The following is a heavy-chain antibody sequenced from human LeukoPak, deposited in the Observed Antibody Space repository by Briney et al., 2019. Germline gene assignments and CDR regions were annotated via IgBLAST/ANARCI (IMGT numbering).Heavy chain of an antibody. CDR1: GGSISIYY. Sequence: SSETLSLTCTVSGGSISIYYWSWIRQPPGKGLEWIGYIYYSGSTNYNPSLKSRVTISVDTSKNQFSLKLSSVTAADTAVYYCARGDGDYYYYGMDVWGQGTTVTVSS. J-gene: IGHJ6*02. CDR2: IYYSGST. CDR3: ARGDGDYYYYGMDV. V-gene: IGHV4-59*01. D-gene: IGHD5-24*01.